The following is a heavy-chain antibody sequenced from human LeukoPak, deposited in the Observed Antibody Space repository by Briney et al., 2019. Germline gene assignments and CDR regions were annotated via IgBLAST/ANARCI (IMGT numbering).Heavy chain of an antibody. D-gene: IGHD3-9*01. CDR2: MNPNSGNT. CDR1: GYTFTSYD. V-gene: IGHV1-8*01. J-gene: IGHJ6*02. CDR3: ARGRPDYDILTGYYRVMDSGMDV. Sequence: ASVDVSCKASGYTFTSYDINWVRQATGQGLEWMGWMNPNSGNTGYAQKFQGRVTMTRNTSISTAYMELSSLRSEDTAVYYCARGRPDYDILTGYYRVMDSGMDVWGQGTTVTVSS.